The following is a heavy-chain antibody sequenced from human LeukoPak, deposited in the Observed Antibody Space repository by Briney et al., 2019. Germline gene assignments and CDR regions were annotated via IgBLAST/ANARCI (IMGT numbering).Heavy chain of an antibody. D-gene: IGHD3-10*01. Sequence: SETLSLTCAVSGGSVSSSNYYWVWIRQPPGKGLEWIGNIYYSGSTYYNPSLKSRVTISVDTSKNQFSLKLSSVTAADTAVYDCARRVFGDNYFDYWGQGTLVTVSS. V-gene: IGHV4-39*01. CDR2: IYYSGST. CDR1: GGSVSSSNYY. J-gene: IGHJ4*02. CDR3: ARRVFGDNYFDY.